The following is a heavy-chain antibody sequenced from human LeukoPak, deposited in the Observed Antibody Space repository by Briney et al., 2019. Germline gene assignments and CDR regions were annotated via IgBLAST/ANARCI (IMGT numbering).Heavy chain of an antibody. Sequence: GGSLRLSCAASRFTFSTYSMNWVRQAPGKGLEWVSSISSSSNYIYYADSVKGRFTISRDNAKNSLYLQMNSLRAEDTAVYYCARDPGPIASAGRGDYWGQGTLVTVSS. J-gene: IGHJ4*02. D-gene: IGHD6-13*01. CDR3: ARDPGPIASAGRGDY. CDR2: ISSSSNYI. CDR1: RFTFSTYS. V-gene: IGHV3-21*01.